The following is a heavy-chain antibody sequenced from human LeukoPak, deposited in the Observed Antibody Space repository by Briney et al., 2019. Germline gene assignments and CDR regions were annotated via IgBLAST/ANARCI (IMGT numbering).Heavy chain of an antibody. Sequence: GGSLRLSCAASGFTFSSYSMNWVRQAPGKGLEWVSYISSSSSTIYYADSVKGRFTISRDNAKNSLYLQMNSLRAEDTAVYYCARDDYYDSIGQDYWGQGTLVTVSS. CDR2: ISSSSSTI. J-gene: IGHJ4*02. CDR3: ARDDYYDSIGQDY. D-gene: IGHD3-22*01. CDR1: GFTFSSYS. V-gene: IGHV3-48*01.